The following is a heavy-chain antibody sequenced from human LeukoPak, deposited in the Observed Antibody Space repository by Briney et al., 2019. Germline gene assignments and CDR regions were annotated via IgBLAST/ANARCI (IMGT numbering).Heavy chain of an antibody. J-gene: IGHJ4*02. V-gene: IGHV4-39*02. Sequence: SETLSLTCTVSGGSIRSSYYYWGWIRQPPGKGLEWIGSIYDSWSTYYNPSLKSRVTISVDTSKNQFSLKLNSVTAADTAVYYCARDRASYYYDSSGYFDYWVQGTLVTVSS. CDR1: GGSIRSSYYY. CDR3: ARDRASYYYDSSGYFDY. D-gene: IGHD3-22*01. CDR2: IYDSWST.